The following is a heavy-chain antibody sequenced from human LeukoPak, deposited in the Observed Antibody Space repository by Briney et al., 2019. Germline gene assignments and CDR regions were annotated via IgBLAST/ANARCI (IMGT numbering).Heavy chain of an antibody. CDR1: GFTFSSHW. CDR3: ARPRWLQFGPHDS. Sequence: HSGGSLRLSCAASGFTFSSHWMHWVRQAPGKGLVWVSRINSDGSSTNYADSVKGRFTISRDNARNTLYLQMNSLRAEDTAVYYCARPRWLQFGPHDSWGQGSLVTVSS. D-gene: IGHD5-24*01. CDR2: INSDGSST. V-gene: IGHV3-74*01. J-gene: IGHJ5*02.